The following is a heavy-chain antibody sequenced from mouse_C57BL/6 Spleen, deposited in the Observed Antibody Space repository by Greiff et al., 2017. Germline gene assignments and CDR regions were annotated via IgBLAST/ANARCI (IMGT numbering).Heavy chain of an antibody. CDR2: IYPGDGDT. V-gene: IGHV1-80*01. Sequence: VQLQQSGAELVKPGASVKISCKASGYAFSSYWMNWVKQRPGKGLEWIGQIYPGDGDTNYNGKVKGKATLTADKYSSTAYMHLNSLTSEDSAVYFCARERFITTEGFAYWGQGTLVTVSA. CDR1: GYAFSSYW. CDR3: ARERFITTEGFAY. J-gene: IGHJ3*01. D-gene: IGHD1-1*01.